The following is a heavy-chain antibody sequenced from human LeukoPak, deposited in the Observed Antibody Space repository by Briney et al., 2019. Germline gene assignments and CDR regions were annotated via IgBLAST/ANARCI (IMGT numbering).Heavy chain of an antibody. J-gene: IGHJ4*02. CDR2: IIPIIGTA. V-gene: IGHV1-69*06. Sequence: GASVKVSCKASGGTFSSYAISWVRQAPGQGLEWMGGIIPIIGTANYAQKFQGRVTITADKSTSTAYMELSSLRSEDTAVYYCARAGPSSSWHQFDYWGQGTLVTVSS. CDR1: GGTFSSYA. CDR3: ARAGPSSSWHQFDY. D-gene: IGHD6-13*01.